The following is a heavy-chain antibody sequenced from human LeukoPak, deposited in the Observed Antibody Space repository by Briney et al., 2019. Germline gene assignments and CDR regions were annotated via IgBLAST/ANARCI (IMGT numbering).Heavy chain of an antibody. D-gene: IGHD2-15*01. J-gene: IGHJ3*02. Sequence: SETLSLTCTVSGGSLNNYYWSWIRQPAGQGLGWIGRIYTRGSTNNNHSLKSRVTMSVDTHKNRFSLKLSSVTAADTAVYYCARGRYCSADICSGGDALDIWGQGTMVSVSS. V-gene: IGHV4-4*07. CDR2: IYTRGST. CDR1: GGSLNNYY. CDR3: ARGRYCSADICSGGDALDI.